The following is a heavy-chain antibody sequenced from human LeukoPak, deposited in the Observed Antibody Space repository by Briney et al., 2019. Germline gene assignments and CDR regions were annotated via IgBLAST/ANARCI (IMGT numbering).Heavy chain of an antibody. D-gene: IGHD5-24*01. CDR2: ISWNSGSI. V-gene: IGHV3-9*01. J-gene: IGHJ6*02. CDR3: AKDIESYYGMDV. Sequence: GGSLRLSCAASGFTFDDYAMHWVRQAPGKGLEWVSGISWNSGSIGYADSVKGRFTISRDNAKNSLYLQMNSLRAEDTALYYCAKDIESYYGMDVWGQGTTVTASS. CDR1: GFTFDDYA.